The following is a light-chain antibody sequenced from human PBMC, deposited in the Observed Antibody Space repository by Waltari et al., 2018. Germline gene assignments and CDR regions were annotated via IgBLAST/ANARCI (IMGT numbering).Light chain of an antibody. CDR3: MQALQTPYT. CDR1: QSLLHSNGYNY. CDR2: LGS. J-gene: IGKJ2*01. Sequence: PGEPASISCRSSQSLLHSNGYNYLDWYLQKPGQSPQLLIYLGSNRASGVPDRFSGSGSGTDFTLKISRVEAEDVGVYYCMQALQTPYTFGQGTKLEIK. V-gene: IGKV2-28*01.